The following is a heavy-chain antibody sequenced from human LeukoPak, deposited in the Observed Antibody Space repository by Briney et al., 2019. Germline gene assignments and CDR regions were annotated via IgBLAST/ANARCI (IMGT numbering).Heavy chain of an antibody. Sequence: SETLSLTCTVSGGSISSFYWSWFYWSWIRQPPGKGLEWIGYIYFSGSTNYNPSLKSRVTISVKTSKNQFSLKLRSVTAADTAVYYCARVTGYTIEDYFDYWGQGTLVTVSS. D-gene: IGHD3-9*01. CDR2: IYFSGST. V-gene: IGHV4-61*08. J-gene: IGHJ4*02. CDR1: GGSISS. CDR3: ARVTGYTIEDYFDY.